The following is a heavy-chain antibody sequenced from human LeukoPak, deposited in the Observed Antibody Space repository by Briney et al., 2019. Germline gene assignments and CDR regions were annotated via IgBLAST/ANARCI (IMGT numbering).Heavy chain of an antibody. CDR3: ARGKVSPIASAGIQYFNS. Sequence: GGSLRLSCAASGFTFSSYSMNWVRQAPGKGLEWVSSISSSSSYIYYADSVKGRFTISRDNAKNSLYLQMNSLRAEDTAVYYCARGKVSPIASAGIQYFNSWGQGTLVTVSS. J-gene: IGHJ4*02. CDR2: ISSSSSYI. V-gene: IGHV3-21*01. D-gene: IGHD6-13*01. CDR1: GFTFSSYS.